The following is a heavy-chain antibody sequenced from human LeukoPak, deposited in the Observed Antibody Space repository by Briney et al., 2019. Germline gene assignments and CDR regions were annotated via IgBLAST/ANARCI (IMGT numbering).Heavy chain of an antibody. CDR1: GFIVSGDL. J-gene: IGHJ2*01. CDR2: IDTSTTYM. V-gene: IGHV3-21*01. CDR3: AREAGTGERWYFDL. D-gene: IGHD7-27*01. Sequence: GGSLRLSCAASGFIVSGDLMSWVRQAPGKGLEWVSSIDTSTTYMTYADSVKGRFTISRDNARNSLYLQMNSLRAEDTAVYYCAREAGTGERWYFDLWGRGTLVTVSS.